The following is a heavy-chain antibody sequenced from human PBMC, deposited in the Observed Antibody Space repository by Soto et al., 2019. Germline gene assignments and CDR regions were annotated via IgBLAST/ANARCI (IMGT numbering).Heavy chain of an antibody. J-gene: IGHJ6*02. V-gene: IGHV3-30*18. D-gene: IGHD2-15*01. CDR2: ISNDGNNK. CDR3: AKDEVLVVAVARDYYGMDV. CDR1: GFTFSSYG. Sequence: QVQLVESGGGVVQPGRSLRLSCAASGFTFSSYGMHWVRQAPGKGLEWGAVISNDGNNKYYADSVKGRFTISRDNSKNTLYLQMTSLRAEDTSVYYCAKDEVLVVAVARDYYGMDVWGQGTTVTVSS.